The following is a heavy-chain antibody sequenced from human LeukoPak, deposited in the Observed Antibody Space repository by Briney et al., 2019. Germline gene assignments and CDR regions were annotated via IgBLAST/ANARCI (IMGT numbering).Heavy chain of an antibody. V-gene: IGHV3-30*18. D-gene: IGHD3-22*01. J-gene: IGHJ4*02. CDR1: GFTFSSYG. Sequence: GGSLRLSCAASGFTFSSYGMHWVRQAPGKGLEWVAVISYDGSNKFYADSVKGRFTISRDNSKNTVPLQMNSLRAEDTAVYYCGKGQRYYYDSSGYYYVAYWGQGTLVTVSS. CDR3: GKGQRYYYDSSGYYYVAY. CDR2: ISYDGSNK.